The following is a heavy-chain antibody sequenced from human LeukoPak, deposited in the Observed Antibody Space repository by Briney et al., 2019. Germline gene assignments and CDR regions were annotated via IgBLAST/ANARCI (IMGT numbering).Heavy chain of an antibody. J-gene: IGHJ6*03. CDR2: ISTYNGNT. CDR1: GYTFTGYY. V-gene: IGHV1-18*04. Sequence: GASVKVSCKASGYTFTGYYMHWVRQAPGRGLEWMGWISTYNGNTQYAQKFQGRVTMTTDTPTKTVYMELSNLRSNDTAVYYCALPAKGAFFYYYMEVWGKGTTVTVSS. D-gene: IGHD2-2*01. CDR3: ALPAKGAFFYYYMEV.